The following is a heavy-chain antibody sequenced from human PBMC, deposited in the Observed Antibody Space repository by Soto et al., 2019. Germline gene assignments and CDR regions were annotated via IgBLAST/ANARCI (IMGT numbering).Heavy chain of an antibody. D-gene: IGHD6-19*01. V-gene: IGHV3-23*01. J-gene: IGHJ6*02. CDR2: ISGSGGST. CDR1: GFTFSSYA. CDR3: AKGPKEQWLVPTRYYYGMDV. Sequence: GGSLRLSCAASGFTFSSYAMSWVRQAPGKGLEWVSAISGSGGSTYYADSVKGRFTISRDNSKNTLYLQMNSLRAEDTAVYYCAKGPKEQWLVPTRYYYGMDVWGQGTTVRLL.